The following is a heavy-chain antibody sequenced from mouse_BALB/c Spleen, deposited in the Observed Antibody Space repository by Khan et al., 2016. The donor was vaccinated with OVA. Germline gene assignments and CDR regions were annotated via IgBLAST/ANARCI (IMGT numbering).Heavy chain of an antibody. CDR3: ARRGAADYRRDEGAMEY. V-gene: IGHV9-4*02. D-gene: IGHD2-12*01. Sequence: QIQLVQSGPELKKPGETVRISCKASGYTFTTAGIQWVQKMPGKGLKWIGWINTHSGVPKYAEDFKGRFAFSLEISVNTAYLQITNLKNEDTATYFCARRGAADYRRDEGAMEYWGQGTSGAVSS. CDR1: GYTFTTAG. J-gene: IGHJ4*01. CDR2: INTHSGVP.